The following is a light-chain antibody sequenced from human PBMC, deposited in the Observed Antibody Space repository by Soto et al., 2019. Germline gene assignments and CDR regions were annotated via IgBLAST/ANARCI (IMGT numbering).Light chain of an antibody. CDR2: DAS. Sequence: EIVLPQSPVTLSLTPGERATLSCMASQSINNYLAWYQQKPGQPPRLLIYDASNRATAIPVRFSGSGSGTDFNLTISSLEPEDSAVYYCQYRGIWPPGATFGGGTKVEIK. J-gene: IGKJ4*01. V-gene: IGKV3-11*01. CDR1: QSINNY. CDR3: QYRGIWPPGAT.